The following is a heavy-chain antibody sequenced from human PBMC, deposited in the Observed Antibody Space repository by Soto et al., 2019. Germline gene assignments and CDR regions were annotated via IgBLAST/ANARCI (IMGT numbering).Heavy chain of an antibody. V-gene: IGHV3-33*01. Sequence: SLRLSCAASGFTFSSYGMHWVRQAPGKGLEWVAVIWYDGSNKYYADSVKGRFTISRDNSKNTLYLQMNSLRAEDTAVYYCARDRFRDCGGDCYSDYWGQGTLVTVSS. CDR2: IWYDGSNK. CDR3: ARDRFRDCGGDCYSDY. D-gene: IGHD2-21*02. J-gene: IGHJ4*02. CDR1: GFTFSSYG.